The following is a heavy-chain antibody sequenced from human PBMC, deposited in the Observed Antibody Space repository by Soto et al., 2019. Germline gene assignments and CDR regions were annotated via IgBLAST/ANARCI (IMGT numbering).Heavy chain of an antibody. J-gene: IGHJ6*02. CDR3: ASIAAAGTYYYYGMDV. CDR1: GFTFSSYA. CDR2: ISGSGGST. D-gene: IGHD6-13*01. Sequence: EVQLLASGGGLVQPGGSLRLSCAASGFTFSSYAMSWVRQAPGKGLEWVSAISGSGGSTYYADSVKGRFTISRDNSKNTLYLQMNSLRAEDTAVYYCASIAAAGTYYYYGMDVWGQGTTVTVSS. V-gene: IGHV3-23*01.